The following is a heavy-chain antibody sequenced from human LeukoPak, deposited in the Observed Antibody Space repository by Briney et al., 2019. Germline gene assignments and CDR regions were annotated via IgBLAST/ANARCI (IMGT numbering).Heavy chain of an antibody. J-gene: IGHJ4*02. CDR1: GFTFSSYS. V-gene: IGHV3-48*04. CDR2: ISSSSSTI. CDR3: AREPHSNLNDY. Sequence: PGGSLRLSCAASGFTFSSYSMNWVRPAPGKGLEWVSYISSSSSTIYYADSVKGRFTISRDNAKNSLYLQMNSLRAEDTAVYYCAREPHSNLNDYWGQGTLVTVSS. D-gene: IGHD1-14*01.